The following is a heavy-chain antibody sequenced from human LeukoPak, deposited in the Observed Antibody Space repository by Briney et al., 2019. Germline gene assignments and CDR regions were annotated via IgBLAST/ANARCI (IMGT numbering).Heavy chain of an antibody. CDR2: ISSSGSTI. D-gene: IGHD3-22*01. Sequence: GGSLRLSCAASGFTFSSYEMNWVRQAPGKGLEWVSYISSSGSTIYYADSVKGRFTISRDNAKNSLYLQMNSLRAEDKAVYYCARYSNYYDSSGYRTNCFDYWGQGTLVTVST. CDR3: ARYSNYYDSSGYRTNCFDY. CDR1: GFTFSSYE. V-gene: IGHV3-48*03. J-gene: IGHJ4*02.